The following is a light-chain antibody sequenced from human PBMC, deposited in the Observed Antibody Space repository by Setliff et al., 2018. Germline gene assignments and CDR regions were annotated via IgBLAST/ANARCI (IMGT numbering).Light chain of an antibody. CDR3: CSYAGIRTLI. Sequence: QSALSQPRSVSGSPGQSVTISCTGTSSDVGAYVHVSWYQQHPDTAPKLILYDVNNRPSGVPDRFSGSKFGNTASLTISGLQTEDEADYYCCSYAGIRTLIFGGGTQLTVL. J-gene: IGLJ2*01. V-gene: IGLV2-11*01. CDR1: SSDVGAYVH. CDR2: DVN.